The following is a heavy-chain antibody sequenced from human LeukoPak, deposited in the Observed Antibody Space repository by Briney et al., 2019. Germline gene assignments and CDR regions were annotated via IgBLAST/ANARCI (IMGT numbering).Heavy chain of an antibody. Sequence: GGSLRLSCAASGFTFSSYSMNWVRQAPGKGLEWVSSISSSSSYIYYADSAKGRFTISRDNAKNSLYLQMNSLRAEDTAVYYCARDLTGATHFDYWGQGTLVTVSS. V-gene: IGHV3-21*01. D-gene: IGHD1-26*01. CDR2: ISSSSSYI. CDR1: GFTFSSYS. CDR3: ARDLTGATHFDY. J-gene: IGHJ4*02.